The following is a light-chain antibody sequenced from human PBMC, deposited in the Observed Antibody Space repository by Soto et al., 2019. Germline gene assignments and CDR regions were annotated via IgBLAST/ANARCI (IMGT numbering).Light chain of an antibody. J-gene: IGKJ2*01. CDR2: DAS. CDR3: QQYNSYS. V-gene: IGKV1-5*01. Sequence: DIQMTQSPSTLSASVGDRVTITCLASQRISSWLAWSQQKPGKAPNLLIYDASSLESGVPSRFSGSGSGTEFPLTISSLQPDYVATYYCQQYNSYSFGQGPKLEIK. CDR1: QRISSW.